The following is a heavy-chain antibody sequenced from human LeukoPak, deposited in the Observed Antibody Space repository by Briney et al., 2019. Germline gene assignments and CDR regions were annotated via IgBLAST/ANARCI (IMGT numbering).Heavy chain of an antibody. D-gene: IGHD1-14*01. Sequence: SETLSLTCAVYGGSFSGSYWNWIRQPPGKGLEWIGYIYYSGSTNYNPSLKSRVTISVDTSKNQFSLKLSSVTAADTAVYYCARAARNSGYDYWGQGTLVTVSS. CDR3: ARAARNSGYDY. CDR1: GGSFSGSY. CDR2: IYYSGST. V-gene: IGHV4-59*01. J-gene: IGHJ4*02.